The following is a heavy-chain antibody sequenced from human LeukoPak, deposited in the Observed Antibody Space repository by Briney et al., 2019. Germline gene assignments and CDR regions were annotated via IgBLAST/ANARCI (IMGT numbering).Heavy chain of an antibody. D-gene: IGHD2-8*01. Sequence: APVKASCKPSGSTFSHYYIHCVRQATGHRLEWMGGISHYIGGTNYAQKLHRRVTMTKDTSISTAYMELGRLRSDDTAVYSCARGGGTYCTSGICYYFDYWGQGTLVTVSS. CDR3: ARGGGTYCTSGICYYFDY. CDR2: ISHYIGGT. V-gene: IGHV1-2*02. CDR1: GSTFSHYY. J-gene: IGHJ4*02.